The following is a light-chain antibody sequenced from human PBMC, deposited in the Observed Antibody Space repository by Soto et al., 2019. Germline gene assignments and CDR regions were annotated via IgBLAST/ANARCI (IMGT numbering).Light chain of an antibody. J-gene: IGKJ3*01. V-gene: IGKV3-15*01. CDR2: GAA. Sequence: EVVMTQSPATLSVSPGESATLSCRASQSVSSNLAWYQKKPGQAPRLLIYGAATRATGIPARFSGSGSGTEFTLTISSLQSEDSAVYYCQQCNDWPLTFGPGTKVDIK. CDR3: QQCNDWPLT. CDR1: QSVSSN.